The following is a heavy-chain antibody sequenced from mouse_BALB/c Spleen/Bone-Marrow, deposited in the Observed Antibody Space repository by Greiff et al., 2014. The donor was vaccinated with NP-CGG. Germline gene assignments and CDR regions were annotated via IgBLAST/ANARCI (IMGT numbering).Heavy chain of an antibody. CDR1: GYTFTSYW. J-gene: IGHJ4*01. CDR3: TYMGYYGSSYAIDY. CDR2: INPSNGGT. D-gene: IGHD1-1*01. V-gene: IGHV1S16*01. Sequence: LQESGAELVKPGASVKLSCKASGYTFTSYWMHWVKLRPGQGFEWIGEINPSNGGTNYNEKFKRKATLTVDKSSSTAYMQLSSLTSEDSAFYYCTYMGYYGSSYAIDYWGQGTSVTVAS.